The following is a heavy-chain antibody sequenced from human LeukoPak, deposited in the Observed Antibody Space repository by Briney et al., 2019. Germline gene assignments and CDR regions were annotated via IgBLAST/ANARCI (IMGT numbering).Heavy chain of an antibody. CDR2: IYPGDSDT. CDR1: GYSFTRYW. J-gene: IGHJ4*02. D-gene: IGHD5-18*01. CDR3: ARQEDHNYGNAFAY. V-gene: IGHV5-51*01. Sequence: GESLKISCKGSGYSFTRYWIGWVRQTPGKGLEWMGIIYPGDSDTRYSPSFQGQVTISADKSINSAYLQWTTLTASDIAMYYCARQEDHNYGNAFAYWGQGTLVTVSS.